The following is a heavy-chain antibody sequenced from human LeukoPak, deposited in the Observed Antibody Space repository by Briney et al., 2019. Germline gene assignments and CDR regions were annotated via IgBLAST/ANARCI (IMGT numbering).Heavy chain of an antibody. J-gene: IGHJ4*02. V-gene: IGHV3-13*01. Sequence: PGGSLRLSCAASGFTFSSYDMHWVRQATGKGLEWVSAIGTAGDTYYPGSVKGRFTISRENAKNSLYLQMNSLRAGDTAVYYCARTGDYGSGTDYFDYWGQGTLVTVSS. CDR1: GFTFSSYD. CDR2: IGTAGDT. D-gene: IGHD3-10*01. CDR3: ARTGDYGSGTDYFDY.